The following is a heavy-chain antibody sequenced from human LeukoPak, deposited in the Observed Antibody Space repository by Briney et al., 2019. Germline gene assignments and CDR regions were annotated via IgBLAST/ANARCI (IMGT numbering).Heavy chain of an antibody. J-gene: IGHJ4*02. Sequence: PGGSLRLSCAASGFTFSSYAMSWVRQAPGQGLEWVSSISGSDGTTYYADSVKGRFTISRDNSKNTLSLQMNSLRAEDTAIYYCAKYYYGSGSFSFDHWGQGTPVTVSS. CDR1: GFTFSSYA. D-gene: IGHD3-10*01. V-gene: IGHV3-23*01. CDR3: AKYYYGSGSFSFDH. CDR2: ISGSDGTT.